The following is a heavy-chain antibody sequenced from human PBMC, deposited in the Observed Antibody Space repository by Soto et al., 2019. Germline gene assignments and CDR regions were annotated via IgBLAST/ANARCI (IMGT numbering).Heavy chain of an antibody. CDR3: ASFPTDY. V-gene: IGHV1-69*13. J-gene: IGHJ4*02. CDR2: IIPIFGTA. CDR1: GYTFTVYY. Sequence: ASVKVSCKASGYTFTVYYMHWVRQAPGQGLEWMGGIIPIFGTANYAQKFQGRVTITADESTSTAYMELSSLRSEDTAVYYCASFPTDYWGQGTLVTVSS.